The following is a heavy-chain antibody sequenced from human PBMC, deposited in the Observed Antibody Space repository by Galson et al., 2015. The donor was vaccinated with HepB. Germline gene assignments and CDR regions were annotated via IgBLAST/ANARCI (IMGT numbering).Heavy chain of an antibody. D-gene: IGHD3-9*01. V-gene: IGHV1-46*01. J-gene: IGHJ4*02. CDR1: GYTFTSYY. CDR2: INPSGGST. Sequence: SVKVSCKASGYTFTSYYMHWVRQAPGQGLEWMGIINPSGGSTSYAQKFQGRVTMTRDTSTSTVYMELSSLRSEDTAVYYCARDNYDILTGYYSFDYWGQGTLVTVSS. CDR3: ARDNYDILTGYYSFDY.